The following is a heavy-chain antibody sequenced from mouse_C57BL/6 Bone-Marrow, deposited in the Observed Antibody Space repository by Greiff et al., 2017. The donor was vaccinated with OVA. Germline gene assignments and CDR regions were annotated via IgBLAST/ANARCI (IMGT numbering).Heavy chain of an antibody. D-gene: IGHD3-2*02. CDR3: ARITAQDYAMDY. CDR2: INYDGSST. CDR1: GFTFSDYY. J-gene: IGHJ4*01. Sequence: GQVVESEGGLVQPGSSMKLSCTASGFTFSDYYMAWVRQVPEKGLEWVANINYDGSSTYYLDSLKSRFIISRDNAKNILYLQMSSLKSEDTATYYCARITAQDYAMDYWGQGTSVTVSS. V-gene: IGHV5-16*01.